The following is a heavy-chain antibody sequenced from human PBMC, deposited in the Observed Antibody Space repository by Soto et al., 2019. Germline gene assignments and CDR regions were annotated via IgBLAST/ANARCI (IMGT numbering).Heavy chain of an antibody. V-gene: IGHV6-1*01. CDR1: GDSVSSNSAA. CDR3: ARGRDCSSTSCYWYYYYGMDV. CDR2: TYYRSKWYN. D-gene: IGHD2-2*01. J-gene: IGHJ6*02. Sequence: SQTLSLTCAISGDSVSSNSAAWNWIRQSPSRGLEWLGRTYYRSKWYNEYAVSVKSRITITPDTSKNQFSLQLNSVTPEDTAVYYCARGRDCSSTSCYWYYYYGMDVWGQGTTVTVSS.